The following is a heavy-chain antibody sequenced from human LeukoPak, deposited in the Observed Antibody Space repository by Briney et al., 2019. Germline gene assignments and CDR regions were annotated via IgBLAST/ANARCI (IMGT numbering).Heavy chain of an antibody. D-gene: IGHD6-13*01. Sequence: GGSLRLSCAASGFTFSSYAMSWVRQAPGKGLEWVPAISGSGGSTYYADSVKGRFTISRDNSKNTLYLQMNSLRAEDTAVYYCAKDSSSWYVYFDYWGQGTLVTVSS. J-gene: IGHJ4*02. CDR1: GFTFSSYA. CDR2: ISGSGGST. V-gene: IGHV3-23*01. CDR3: AKDSSSWYVYFDY.